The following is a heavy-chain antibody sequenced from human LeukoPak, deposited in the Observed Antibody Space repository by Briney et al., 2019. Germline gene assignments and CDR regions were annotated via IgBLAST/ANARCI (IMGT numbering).Heavy chain of an antibody. CDR2: ISSSSYI. CDR3: ARDGYSYGSFYYYYGMDV. Sequence: GGSLRLSCAASGFTFSSYSMNWVRQAPGKGLEWVSSISSSSYIYYADSVKGRFTISRDNAKNSLYLQMNSLRAEDTAVYYCARDGYSYGSFYYYYGMDVWGQGTTVTVSS. CDR1: GFTFSSYS. J-gene: IGHJ6*02. D-gene: IGHD5-18*01. V-gene: IGHV3-21*01.